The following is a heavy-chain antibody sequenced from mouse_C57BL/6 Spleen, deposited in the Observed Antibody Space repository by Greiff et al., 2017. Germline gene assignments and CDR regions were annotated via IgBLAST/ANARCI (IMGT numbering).Heavy chain of an antibody. V-gene: IGHV5-12*01. Sequence: EVKVVESGGGLVQPGGSLKLSCAASGFTFSDYYMSWVRQTPGNRLEWVAYISNGGGSPYYPDTVKGRFTISRDNAKNTLYLQMSSLQSEDTAMYYCAREGYGSSCYAFGDWGQGTTVTVST. CDR2: ISNGGGSP. CDR1: GFTFSDYY. CDR3: AREGYGSSCYAFGD. D-gene: IGHD1-1*01. J-gene: IGHJ4*01.